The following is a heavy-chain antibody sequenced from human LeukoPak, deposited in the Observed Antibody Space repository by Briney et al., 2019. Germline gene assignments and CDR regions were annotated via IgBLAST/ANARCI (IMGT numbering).Heavy chain of an antibody. J-gene: IGHJ4*02. V-gene: IGHV4-39*01. CDR1: GGSISSSSYY. Sequence: SETLSLTCTVSGGSISSSSYYWGWIRQPPGKGLEWIGGIYYSGSTYYNPSLKSRVTISVDTSKNQFSLKLSSVTAADTAVYYCAAITMVRGVTNWGQGTLVTVSS. CDR2: IYYSGST. CDR3: AAITMVRGVTN. D-gene: IGHD3-10*01.